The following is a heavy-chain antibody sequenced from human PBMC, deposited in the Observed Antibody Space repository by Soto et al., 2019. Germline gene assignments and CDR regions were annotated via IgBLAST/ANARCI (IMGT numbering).Heavy chain of an antibody. CDR1: GFTLSSYG. Sequence: PGGSLRLSCAASGFTLSSYGMYWVRQAPGKGLEWVAVISSDGSNKYYADSVKGRFTISRDNSKNTLYLQMNSLRAEDTAVYYCAKDLGYDSSGHVDCWGPGTLVTVS. CDR3: AKDLGYDSSGHVDC. J-gene: IGHJ4*02. V-gene: IGHV3-30*18. CDR2: ISSDGSNK. D-gene: IGHD3-22*01.